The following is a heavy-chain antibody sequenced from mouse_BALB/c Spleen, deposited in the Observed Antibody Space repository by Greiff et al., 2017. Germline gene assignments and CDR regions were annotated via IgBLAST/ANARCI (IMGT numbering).Heavy chain of an antibody. D-gene: IGHD2-2*01. Sequence: VQLQQSGPGLVKPSQSLSLTCTVTGYSITSDYAWNCVRQFPGNKLEWMVYISYSGSTSYNPSLKRRISITRDTSKHQFFLQLNSVTTEDTATYYCASIGYDGLPYWGQGTLVTVSA. CDR2: ISYSGST. CDR1: GYSITSDYA. V-gene: IGHV3-2*02. CDR3: ASIGYDGLPY. J-gene: IGHJ3*01.